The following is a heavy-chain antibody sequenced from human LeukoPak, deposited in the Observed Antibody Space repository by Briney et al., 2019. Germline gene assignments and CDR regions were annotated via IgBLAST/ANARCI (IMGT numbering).Heavy chain of an antibody. CDR1: GFTFSSYA. CDR2: VSGGGGST. D-gene: IGHD6-13*01. J-gene: IGHJ4*02. Sequence: GSLRLSCAASGFTFSSYAMSWVRQAPGKGLEWVSTVSGGGGSTYYADSVKGRFTISRDNSKNTLYLQMNSLRAEDTAVYYCAKGREIAAVGNFDYWGQGTLVTVSS. CDR3: AKGREIAAVGNFDY. V-gene: IGHV3-23*01.